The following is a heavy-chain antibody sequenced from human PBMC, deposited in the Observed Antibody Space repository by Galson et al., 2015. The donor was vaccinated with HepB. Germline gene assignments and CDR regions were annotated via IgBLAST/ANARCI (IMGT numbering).Heavy chain of an antibody. CDR3: ASLTY. CDR1: GFTFSNYW. V-gene: IGHV3-7*01. D-gene: IGHD3-9*01. CDR2: INREGSEK. J-gene: IGHJ4*02. Sequence: SLRLSCAASGFTFSNYWMSWVRQPPEKGLEWVANINREGSEKYYVDSAKGRFTISRDNAKNSLYLQMNSLGAEDTAVYYCASLTYWGQGTLVTVSS.